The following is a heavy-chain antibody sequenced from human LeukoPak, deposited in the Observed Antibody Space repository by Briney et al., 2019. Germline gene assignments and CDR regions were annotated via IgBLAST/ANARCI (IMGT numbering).Heavy chain of an antibody. CDR1: GYSFTSYW. CDR2: IYPGDSDT. J-gene: IGHJ5*02. V-gene: IGHV5-51*01. CDR3: ARLAAAVPGWFDP. D-gene: IGHD6-13*01. Sequence: GESLKISCKGSGYSFTSYWIGWVRQMPGKGLEWKWIIYPGDSDTRYSPSFQGQVTISADKSISTAYLQWSSLKASDTAMYYCARLAAAVPGWFDPWGQGTLVTVSS.